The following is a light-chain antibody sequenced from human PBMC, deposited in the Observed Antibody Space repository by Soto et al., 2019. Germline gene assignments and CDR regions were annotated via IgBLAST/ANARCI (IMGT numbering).Light chain of an antibody. V-gene: IGKV3-20*01. Sequence: EIVLTQSPGSLSLSPGERATLSCRASQSVSSTFFAWYQQRPGQAPRLLMYGASSRATGIPERFSGSGSGTDITLTISILEPEDFAVYYCQQFDSSVTFGQGTKVEIK. CDR3: QQFDSSVT. CDR1: QSVSSTF. J-gene: IGKJ1*01. CDR2: GAS.